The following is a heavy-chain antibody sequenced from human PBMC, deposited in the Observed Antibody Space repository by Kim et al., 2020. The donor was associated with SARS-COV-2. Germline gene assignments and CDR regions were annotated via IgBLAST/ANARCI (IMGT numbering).Heavy chain of an antibody. CDR2: MYSSGTT. CDR3: AREMLYGGPDGRLWFDP. D-gene: IGHD2-8*01. V-gene: IGHV4-61*02. CDR1: GGSINSGTYY. J-gene: IGHJ5*02. Sequence: SETLSLTCRVSGGSINSGTYYWSWIRQPAGKGLEWIGRMYSSGTTNYNPSLRGRVTIALDTSKNQIFLRLSSVTAADTAVYYCAREMLYGGPDGRLWFDPWGQGTLVTVSS.